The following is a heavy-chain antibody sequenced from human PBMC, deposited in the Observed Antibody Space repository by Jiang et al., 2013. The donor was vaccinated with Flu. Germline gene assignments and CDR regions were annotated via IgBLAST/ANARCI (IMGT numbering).Heavy chain of an antibody. CDR2: IYYSGST. J-gene: IGHJ4*02. Sequence: ETLSLTCTASGGSISSYYWSWIRQPPGKGLEWIGYIYYSGSTNYNPSLKSRVTISVDTSKNQFSLKLSSVTAADTAVYYCAREGDTIFGVVDWGQGTLVTVSS. D-gene: IGHD3-3*01. CDR1: GGSISSYY. V-gene: IGHV4-59*01. CDR3: AREGDTIFGVVD.